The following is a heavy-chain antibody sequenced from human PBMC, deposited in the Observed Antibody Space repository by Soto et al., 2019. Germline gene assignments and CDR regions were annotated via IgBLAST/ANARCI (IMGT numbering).Heavy chain of an antibody. CDR1: GFTFTSSA. V-gene: IGHV1-58*01. D-gene: IGHD1-26*01. CDR3: AADSKVGATIPVHHYGMDV. CDR2: IVVGSGNT. Sequence: QMQLVQSGPEVKKPGTSVKVSCKASGFTFTSSAVQWVRQARGQRLEWIGWIVVGSGNTNYAQKFQERVTMTRDMSTSTAYMELSSLRSEDTAVYYCAADSKVGATIPVHHYGMDVWGPGTTVTVSS. J-gene: IGHJ6*02.